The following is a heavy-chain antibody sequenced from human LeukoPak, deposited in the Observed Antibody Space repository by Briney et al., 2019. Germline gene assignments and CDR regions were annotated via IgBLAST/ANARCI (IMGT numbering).Heavy chain of an antibody. CDR3: ARGNSGSYPLGSRSDY. Sequence: SETLSLTCAVYGGSFSGYYWSWIRQPPGKGLEWIGEINHSGSTNYNPSLKSRVTISVDTSKNQFSLKLSPVTAADTAVYYCARGNSGSYPLGSRSDYWGQGTLVTVSS. CDR1: GGSFSGYY. CDR2: INHSGST. D-gene: IGHD1-26*01. V-gene: IGHV4-34*01. J-gene: IGHJ4*02.